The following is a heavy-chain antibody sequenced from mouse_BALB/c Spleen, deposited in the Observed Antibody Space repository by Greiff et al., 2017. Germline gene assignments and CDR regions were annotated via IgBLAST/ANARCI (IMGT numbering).Heavy chain of an antibody. V-gene: IGHV3-6*02. D-gene: IGHD2-2*01. CDR3: ASEGDYGYLYAMDY. CDR1: GYSITSGYY. Sequence: ESGPGLVKPSQSLSLTCSVTGYSITSGYYWNWIRQFPGNKLEWMGYISYDGSNNYNPSLKNRISITRDTSKNQFFLKLNSVTTEDTATYYCASEGDYGYLYAMDYWGQGTSVTVSS. J-gene: IGHJ4*01. CDR2: ISYDGSN.